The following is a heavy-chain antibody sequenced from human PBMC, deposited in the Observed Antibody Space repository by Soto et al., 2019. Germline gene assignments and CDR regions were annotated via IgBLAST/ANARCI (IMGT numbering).Heavy chain of an antibody. CDR3: TRDIGGRWAY. CDR2: IDEYGNTI. Sequence: QTGGFLRLSCAASGFTFSSYWMHWVRQVPGKGLLWVSRIDEYGNTIDYADSVRGRFTISRDNARNTLYLEMNSLRAEDTALYYCTRDIGGRWAYWGPGTLVTVSS. D-gene: IGHD3-16*01. V-gene: IGHV3-74*01. J-gene: IGHJ4*02. CDR1: GFTFSSYW.